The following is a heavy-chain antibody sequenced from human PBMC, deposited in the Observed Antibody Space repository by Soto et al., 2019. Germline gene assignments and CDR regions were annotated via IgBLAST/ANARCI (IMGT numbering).Heavy chain of an antibody. CDR2: ISTNGDST. V-gene: IGHV3-64*01. J-gene: IGHJ4*02. Sequence: EVPLVESGGGLVQPGGSLRLSCAASGFTFGSYPMHWVRQAPGKGLEYVSAISTNGDSTFYANSVKGRFTISRDNSKNNLYIQMGSLRAEGVGVYYCSREGRSRTRWVFDYWGQGTLVTASS. CDR1: GFTFGSYP. D-gene: IGHD2-2*01. CDR3: SREGRSRTRWVFDY.